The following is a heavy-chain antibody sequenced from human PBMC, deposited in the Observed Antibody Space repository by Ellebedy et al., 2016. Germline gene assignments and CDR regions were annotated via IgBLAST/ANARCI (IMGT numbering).Heavy chain of an antibody. Sequence: GGSLRLSXATSGFSFSNYFMTWIRRAPGKGLEWVATISGAGYTTFFADSVKGRFTISRDNFRNTLYLQMNSLRAEDTAVYYCYYGHYSGSWGHGTLVTVSS. J-gene: IGHJ4*01. D-gene: IGHD4-17*01. CDR3: YYGHYSGS. V-gene: IGHV3-23*01. CDR1: GFSFSNYF. CDR2: ISGAGYTT.